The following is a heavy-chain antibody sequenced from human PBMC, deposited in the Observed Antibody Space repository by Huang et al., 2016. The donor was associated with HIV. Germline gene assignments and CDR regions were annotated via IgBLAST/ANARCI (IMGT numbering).Heavy chain of an antibody. Sequence: QVQLQESGPGPVKPSQTLSLTCTVSGVSIGSGGYYWSWIRQPPGKGLEWIGYIYYSGSTYYNPSIKSRVTISVDTSKNQFSLKLSSLTAADTAVYYCTRGHSYGFGRNYFDYWGQGTLVTVSS. CDR3: TRGHSYGFGRNYFDY. CDR1: GVSIGSGGYY. J-gene: IGHJ4*02. V-gene: IGHV4-30-4*08. CDR2: IYYSGST. D-gene: IGHD5-18*01.